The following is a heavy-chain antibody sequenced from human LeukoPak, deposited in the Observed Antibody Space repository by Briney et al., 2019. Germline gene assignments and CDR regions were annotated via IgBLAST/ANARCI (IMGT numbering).Heavy chain of an antibody. CDR3: VRDAAFGPDY. J-gene: IGHJ4*02. V-gene: IGHV3-11*04. D-gene: IGHD3-16*01. CDR2: ISTSGSTI. CDR1: GFTFSDYY. Sequence: GGSLRLSCAASGFTFSDYYMSWIRQAPGKGLEWVSYISTSGSTIYYADSVKGRFSISRDNAKNSLYLQMNSLRAEDTAVYYCVRDAAFGPDYWGQGTLVTVSS.